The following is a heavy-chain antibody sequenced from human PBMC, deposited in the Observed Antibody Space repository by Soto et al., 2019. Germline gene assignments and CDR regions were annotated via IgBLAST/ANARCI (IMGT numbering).Heavy chain of an antibody. CDR1: GYTFTGYY. V-gene: IGHV1-2*04. Sequence: ASVKVSCKASGYTFTGYYMHWVRQAPGQGLEWMGWINPNSGGTNYAQKFQGWVTMIRDTSISTAYMELSRLRSEDTAVYYCARLILVVPADDPAPVDTARTDDYWGQGTLVTAPQ. CDR3: ARLILVVPADDPAPVDTARTDDY. CDR2: INPNSGGT. J-gene: IGHJ4*02. D-gene: IGHD2-2*01.